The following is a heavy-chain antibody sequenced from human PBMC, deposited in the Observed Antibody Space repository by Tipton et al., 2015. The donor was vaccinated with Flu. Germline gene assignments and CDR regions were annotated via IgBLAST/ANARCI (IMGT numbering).Heavy chain of an antibody. CDR2: VYSSGRT. CDR1: GGSMRSGSFY. Sequence: TLSLTCIVSGGSMRSGSFYWSWIRQPAGKGLEWIGRVYSSGRTDYNFSLKSRVTISIDTSRSQFSLTMKSVTAADTAVYFCAREKIAADYYYDNSGYTNFLDSWGQGTLVTVSS. V-gene: IGHV4-61*02. J-gene: IGHJ4*02. D-gene: IGHD3-22*01. CDR3: AREKIAADYYYDNSGYTNFLDS.